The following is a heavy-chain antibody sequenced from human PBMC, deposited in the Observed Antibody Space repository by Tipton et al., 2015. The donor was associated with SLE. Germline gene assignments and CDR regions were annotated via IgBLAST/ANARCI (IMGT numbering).Heavy chain of an antibody. D-gene: IGHD5-18*01. J-gene: IGHJ4*02. CDR3: ARPSGYTAMAPYYYYFDY. CDR1: GYTFTSYG. CDR2: ISAYNGNT. V-gene: IGHV1-18*01. Sequence: QLVQSGAEVKKPGASVKVSCKASGYTFTSYGISWERQAPGQGLEWMGWISAYNGNTNYAQKLQGRVTMTTDTSTSTAYMELRSLRSDDTAVYYCARPSGYTAMAPYYYYFDYWGQGPLVPVSS.